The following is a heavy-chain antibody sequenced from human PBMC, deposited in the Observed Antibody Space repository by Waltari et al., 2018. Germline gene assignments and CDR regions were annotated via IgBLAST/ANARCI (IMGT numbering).Heavy chain of an antibody. Sequence: EAQLVESGGDFVQPGGSLRLSCAASGFCFSSYWMDWVRQVPGRGLVVGSRIVGDGWTKIYADSVKGRFTISRDNAKNTVYLQMNSLRAEDMAIYYCARVASNWHFDLWGRGTLVTV. D-gene: IGHD4-4*01. CDR3: ARVASNWHFDL. CDR1: GFCFSSYW. J-gene: IGHJ2*01. CDR2: IVGDGWTK. V-gene: IGHV3-74*01.